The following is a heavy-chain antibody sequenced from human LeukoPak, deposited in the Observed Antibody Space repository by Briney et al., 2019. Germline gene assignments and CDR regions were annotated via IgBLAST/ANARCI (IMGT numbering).Heavy chain of an antibody. Sequence: SETLSLTCAVYGGSFSGYYWSWIRQPPGKGLEWIGEINHSGSTNYNPSLKSRVTISVDTSKNQFSLKLSSVTAADTAVYYCASMLPATAIHFDYWGQGTLVPVSS. CDR3: ASMLPATAIHFDY. CDR2: INHSGST. D-gene: IGHD2-2*02. CDR1: GGSFSGYY. J-gene: IGHJ4*02. V-gene: IGHV4-34*01.